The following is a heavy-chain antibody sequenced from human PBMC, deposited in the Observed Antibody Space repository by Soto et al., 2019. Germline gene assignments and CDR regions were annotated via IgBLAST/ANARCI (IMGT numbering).Heavy chain of an antibody. D-gene: IGHD3-9*01. CDR2: IWYDGSNK. CDR1: GFTFSSYG. J-gene: IGHJ4*02. V-gene: IGHV3-33*01. CDR3: ARDPHSYYDILTGYRPGYYFDY. Sequence: GGSLRLSCAASGFTFSSYGMHWVRQAPGKGLEWVAVIWYDGSNKYYADSVKGRFTISRDNSKNTLYLQMNSLRAEDTAVYYCARDPHSYYDILTGYRPGYYFDYWGQGTLVTVSS.